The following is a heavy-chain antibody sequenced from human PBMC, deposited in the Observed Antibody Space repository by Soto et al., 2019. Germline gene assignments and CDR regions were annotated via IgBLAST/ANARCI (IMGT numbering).Heavy chain of an antibody. CDR2: IRYDGSNK. Sequence: GGSLRLSCAASGFTFSSYGMHWVRQAPGKGLEWVAVIRYDGSNKYYADSVKGRFTISRDNSKNTLYLQMNSLRAEDTAVYYCARGRPYLLDDLTYFDYWGQGTLVTVSS. CDR3: ARGRPYLLDDLTYFDY. D-gene: IGHD3-3*02. J-gene: IGHJ4*02. V-gene: IGHV3-33*01. CDR1: GFTFSSYG.